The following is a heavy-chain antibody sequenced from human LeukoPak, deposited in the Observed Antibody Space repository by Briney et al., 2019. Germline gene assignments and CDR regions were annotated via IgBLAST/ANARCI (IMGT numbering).Heavy chain of an antibody. CDR2: IYYSGST. Sequence: PSETLSLTCTVPGGSISSNYWSWIRQPPGKGLEWVGYIYYSGSTHYNPSLRSRVTIAVDTSKKQFSLNLSSVTAADTAVYYCATRVNDGFHIWGQGTVVTVSS. CDR1: GGSISSNY. D-gene: IGHD3-16*02. V-gene: IGHV4-59*01. CDR3: ATRVNDGFHI. J-gene: IGHJ3*02.